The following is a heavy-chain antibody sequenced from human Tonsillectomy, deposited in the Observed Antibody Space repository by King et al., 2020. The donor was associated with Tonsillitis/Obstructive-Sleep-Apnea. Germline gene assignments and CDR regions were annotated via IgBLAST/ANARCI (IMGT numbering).Heavy chain of an antibody. CDR3: AGGEGGDCASWYFDL. D-gene: IGHD2-21*02. CDR2: ILYSGSN. V-gene: IGHV4-61*01. J-gene: IGHJ2*01. CDR1: GGSVSSGCYY. Sequence: VQLQESGPGLLKPSETLSLTCTVSGGSVSSGCYYWSWIRLPPGKGLEWIGDILYSGSNNSNPALTSRATITVDTSKIQFFLKLSSVTAADTAVYYCAGGEGGDCASWYFDLWGRGTLVTVSS.